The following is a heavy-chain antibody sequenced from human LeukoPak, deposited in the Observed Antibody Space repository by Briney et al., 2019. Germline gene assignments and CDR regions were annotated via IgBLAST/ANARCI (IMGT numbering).Heavy chain of an antibody. V-gene: IGHV3-30-3*01. CDR3: ARGASRRPDYYDSSGQLDY. CDR2: ISYDGSNK. D-gene: IGHD3-22*01. CDR1: GFTFSSYA. J-gene: IGHJ4*02. Sequence: GGSLRLSCAASGFTFSSYAMHWVRQAPGKGLEWVAVISYDGSNKYYADSVKGRFTISRDNSKNTLYLQMNSLRAEDTAVYHCARGASRRPDYYDSSGQLDYWGQGTLVTVSS.